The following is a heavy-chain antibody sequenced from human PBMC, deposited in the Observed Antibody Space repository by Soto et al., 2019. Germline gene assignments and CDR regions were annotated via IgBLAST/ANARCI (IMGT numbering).Heavy chain of an antibody. CDR1: GGIFSNFA. CDR2: IIPPLPTP. V-gene: IGHV1-69*06. D-gene: IGHD1-26*01. Sequence: QVQLVQSGPEVKKPGSSVKVSCTASGGIFSNFAVSWVRQAPGHGLEWMGGIIPPLPTPRYPQKFQGRVTIAAVKNIAYMELISLTSDDTAVYYCARVGSRDASKYVLDKWGPGTLVTVSS. CDR3: ARVGSRDASKYVLDK. J-gene: IGHJ4*02.